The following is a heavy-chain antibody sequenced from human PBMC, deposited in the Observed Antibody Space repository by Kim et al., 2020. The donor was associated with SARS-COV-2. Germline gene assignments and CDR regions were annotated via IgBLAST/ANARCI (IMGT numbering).Heavy chain of an antibody. CDR1: GFASSNYW. CDR2: INKDGGIT. CDR3: ARGFNWAFDV. V-gene: IGHV3-74*01. Sequence: GGSLRLSCAASGFASSNYWMNWVRQVPGKGLVWVSCINKDGGITIDADSVRGRFTISRDNAKNSLYLQMNSLRGEDAAVYFCARGFNWAFDVWGQGTLVTVSS. J-gene: IGHJ3*01.